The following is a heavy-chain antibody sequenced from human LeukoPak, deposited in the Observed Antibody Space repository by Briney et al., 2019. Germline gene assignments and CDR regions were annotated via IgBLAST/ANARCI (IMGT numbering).Heavy chain of an antibody. D-gene: IGHD6-19*01. CDR2: INHSGST. Sequence: PSETLSLTCAVYGGSFSGYYWSWIRQPPGKGMEWIGEINHSGSTNYNPSLKSRVTISVDTSKNQFSLKLSSVTAADTAVYYCARASVAGHYFDYWGQGTLVTVSS. J-gene: IGHJ4*02. CDR1: GGSFSGYY. V-gene: IGHV4-34*01. CDR3: ARASVAGHYFDY.